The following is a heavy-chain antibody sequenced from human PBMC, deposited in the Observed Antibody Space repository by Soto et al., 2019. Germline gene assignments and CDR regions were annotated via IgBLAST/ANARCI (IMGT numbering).Heavy chain of an antibody. CDR1: GFVFSRYW. Sequence: EEQLVGSGGGLVQPGGSLRLSCTASGFVFSRYWMHWVRQVPGKGLVWVSRITNGGSSTSYADSVNGRFTISRDKAKSTLFLQMNSLKAEDTAVYYCARGMQGSRYFDLWGRGTLVTVSS. V-gene: IGHV3-74*01. CDR2: ITNGGSST. CDR3: ARGMQGSRYFDL. J-gene: IGHJ2*01.